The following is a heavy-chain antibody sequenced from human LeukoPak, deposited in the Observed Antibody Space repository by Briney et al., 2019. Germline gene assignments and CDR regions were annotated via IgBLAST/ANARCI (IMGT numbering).Heavy chain of an antibody. CDR1: GYTFTSYA. D-gene: IGHD4-17*01. J-gene: IGHJ4*02. Sequence: WASVKVSCKASGYTFTSYAMNWVRQAPGQGLEWMGWINTNTGNPTYAQGFTGRFVFSLDTSVSTAYLQISSLKAEDTAVYYCARDMTTVTTTDRTVGFFDYWGQGTLVTVSS. CDR3: ARDMTTVTTTDRTVGFFDY. V-gene: IGHV7-4-1*02. CDR2: INTNTGNP.